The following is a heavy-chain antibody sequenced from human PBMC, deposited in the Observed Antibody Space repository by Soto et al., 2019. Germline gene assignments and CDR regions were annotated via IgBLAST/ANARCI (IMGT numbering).Heavy chain of an antibody. CDR3: ARRATYSSGFYYYYYGMDV. Sequence: SMKVSCKASGGTLSSYAISRVRQAPGQGLEWMGGIIPIFGTANYAQKFQGRVTITADESTSTAYMELSSLRSEDTAVYYCARRATYSSGFYYYYYGMDVWGQGTTVTVSS. J-gene: IGHJ6*02. V-gene: IGHV1-69*13. D-gene: IGHD6-19*01. CDR2: IIPIFGTA. CDR1: GGTLSSYA.